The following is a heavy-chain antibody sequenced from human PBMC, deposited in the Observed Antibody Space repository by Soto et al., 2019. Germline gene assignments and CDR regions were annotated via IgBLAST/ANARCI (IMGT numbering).Heavy chain of an antibody. CDR2: ISGSGGST. J-gene: IGHJ1*01. Sequence: GGSLRLSCAASGFTFSSYAMSWVRQAPGKGLEWVSAISGSGGSTYYADSVKGRFTISRDNSKNTLYLQMNSLRAEETAVYYCAKKGPADTSVAGDREMSFQHWGQGTLVTVSS. D-gene: IGHD3-10*01. CDR1: GFTFSSYA. V-gene: IGHV3-23*01. CDR3: AKKGPADTSVAGDREMSFQH.